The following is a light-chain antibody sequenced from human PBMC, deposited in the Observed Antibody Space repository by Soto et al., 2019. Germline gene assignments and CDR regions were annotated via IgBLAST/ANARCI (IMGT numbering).Light chain of an antibody. CDR1: QSVSNNY. V-gene: IGKV3-11*01. CDR3: QQRSTWPLT. Sequence: EIVLTQSPGTLSLSPGERATLSCRASQSVSNNYLAWYQQKPGQSPRLLIYDASNRATGIPARFSGSGSGTDFTLSISSLEPEDFAVYYCQQRSTWPLTFGGGTK. CDR2: DAS. J-gene: IGKJ4*01.